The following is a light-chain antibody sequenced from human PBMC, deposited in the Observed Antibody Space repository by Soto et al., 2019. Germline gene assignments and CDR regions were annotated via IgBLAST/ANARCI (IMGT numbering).Light chain of an antibody. CDR3: MQALQSPIT. V-gene: IGKV3-15*01. CDR2: GAS. J-gene: IGKJ5*01. Sequence: EIVMTQSPATLSVSPGERVTLSCRASQSVSRNLAWYQQKPGQAPRLLIYGASTRATGIPDRFSGSGSGTDFTLKISRVEGEDVGVYYCMQALQSPITFGQGTRLEIK. CDR1: QSVSRN.